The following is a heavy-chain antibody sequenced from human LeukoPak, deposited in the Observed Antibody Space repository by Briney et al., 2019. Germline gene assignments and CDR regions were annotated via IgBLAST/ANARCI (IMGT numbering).Heavy chain of an antibody. J-gene: IGHJ4*02. CDR2: ISGSGGST. CDR1: GFTFSTYA. CDR3: AKALEQETVIALDS. D-gene: IGHD6-13*01. Sequence: PGGSLRLSCAASGFTFSTYAMSWVRQAPGKGLEWVSAISGSGGSTYYADSVKGRFPISRDNSKNTLYLQRNSLRAEDTSIYFCAKALEQETVIALDSWGQGTLVTVSS. V-gene: IGHV3-23*01.